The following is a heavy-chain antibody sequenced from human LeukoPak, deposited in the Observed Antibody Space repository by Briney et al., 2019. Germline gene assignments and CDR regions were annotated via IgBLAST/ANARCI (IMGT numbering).Heavy chain of an antibody. J-gene: IGHJ6*03. V-gene: IGHV5-51*01. Sequence: GESLKISCKGSGYSFTSYWIGWARQMPGKGLEWMGIIYPGDSDTRYSPSFQGQVTISADKSISTAYLQWSSLKASDTAMYYCARYGGYGRVGYYYYMDVWGKGTTVTISS. CDR2: IYPGDSDT. D-gene: IGHD5-12*01. CDR3: ARYGGYGRVGYYYYMDV. CDR1: GYSFTSYW.